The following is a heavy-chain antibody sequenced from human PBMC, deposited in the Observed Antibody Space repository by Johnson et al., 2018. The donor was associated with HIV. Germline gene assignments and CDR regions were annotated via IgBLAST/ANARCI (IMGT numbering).Heavy chain of an antibody. V-gene: IGHV3-30*04. CDR3: ARGGENSGGLYAFDI. D-gene: IGHD6-25*01. J-gene: IGHJ3*02. CDR1: GFTFSSYA. Sequence: QVQLVESGGGVVQRGGSLRLSCAASGFTFSSYAMHWVRQAPGKGLEWVAVISYDGSNKYYADSVKGRFTISRDNSKNTLYLQMNSLRAEDTAVYYCARGGENSGGLYAFDIWGQGTMVTVSS. CDR2: ISYDGSNK.